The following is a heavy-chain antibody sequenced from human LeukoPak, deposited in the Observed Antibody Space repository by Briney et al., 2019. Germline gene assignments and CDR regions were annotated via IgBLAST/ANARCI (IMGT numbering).Heavy chain of an antibody. CDR1: GYTFTSYD. Sequence: ASVNVSCKASGYTFTSYDINWVRQATGQGLEWMGWMNPNSGDTGYAQKFEGRVTMTRNTSISTAYVELSSLRSEDTAVYYCASSYSSGWYGAFDIWGQGTMVTVSS. CDR3: ASSYSSGWYGAFDI. V-gene: IGHV1-8*01. CDR2: MNPNSGDT. D-gene: IGHD6-19*01. J-gene: IGHJ3*02.